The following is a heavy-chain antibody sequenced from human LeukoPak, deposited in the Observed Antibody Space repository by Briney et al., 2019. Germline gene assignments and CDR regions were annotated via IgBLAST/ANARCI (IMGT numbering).Heavy chain of an antibody. V-gene: IGHV3-7*01. D-gene: IGHD4-23*01. J-gene: IGHJ4*02. CDR2: IKQDGSDK. CDR1: GFTFSNYW. CDR3: AKDLELSTTVASNFEY. Sequence: GGSLRLSCAASGFTFSNYWMTWVRQAPGRGLEWVANIKQDGSDKYYVNSAKGRITISRDNAKNSLYLQMNSLRGEDTAVYYCAKDLELSTTVASNFEYWGQGTLVTVSS.